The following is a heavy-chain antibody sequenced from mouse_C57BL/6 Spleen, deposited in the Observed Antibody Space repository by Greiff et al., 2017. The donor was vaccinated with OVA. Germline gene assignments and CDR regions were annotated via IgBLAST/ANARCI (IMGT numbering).Heavy chain of an antibody. D-gene: IGHD2-1*01. CDR3: ANGDYGNYDY. J-gene: IGHJ2*01. CDR1: GYTFTDYY. Sequence: VQLQQSGPELVKPGASVKISCKASGYTFTDYYMNWVKQSHGKSLEWIGDINPNNGGTSYNQKFKGNATLTVDKSSSTAYMELRSLTSEDSAVYYCANGDYGNYDYWGQGTTLTVSS. V-gene: IGHV1-26*01. CDR2: INPNNGGT.